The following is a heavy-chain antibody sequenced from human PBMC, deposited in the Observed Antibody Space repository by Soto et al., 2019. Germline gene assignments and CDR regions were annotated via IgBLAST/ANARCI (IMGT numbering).Heavy chain of an antibody. Sequence: QVQLQESGPGLVKPSQTLSLTCTVSGGSISSGGYYWSWIRQHPGKGLEWIGYIYYSGSTYYNPSPKIGVTISVDTYKNQFALKLSSVTAADTAVYYCARGVTMVRGVIHTPYFDYWGQGTLVTVSS. CDR3: ARGVTMVRGVIHTPYFDY. V-gene: IGHV4-31*03. J-gene: IGHJ4*02. D-gene: IGHD3-10*01. CDR2: IYYSGST. CDR1: GGSISSGGYY.